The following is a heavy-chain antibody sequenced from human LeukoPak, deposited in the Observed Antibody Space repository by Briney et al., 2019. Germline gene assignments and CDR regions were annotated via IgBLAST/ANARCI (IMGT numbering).Heavy chain of an antibody. CDR1: GFTFSSYA. Sequence: PGRSLRLSCAASGFTFSSYAMHWVRQAPGKGLEWVAVISYDGSNKYYADSVKGRFTISRDNAKNSLYLQMNSLRAEDTALYYCAKDMKYSSGTLDYWGQGTLVTVSS. J-gene: IGHJ4*02. CDR3: AKDMKYSSGTLDY. D-gene: IGHD6-25*01. V-gene: IGHV3-30-3*01. CDR2: ISYDGSNK.